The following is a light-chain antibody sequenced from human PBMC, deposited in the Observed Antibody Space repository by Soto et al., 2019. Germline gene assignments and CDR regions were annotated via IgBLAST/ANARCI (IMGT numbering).Light chain of an antibody. J-gene: IGLJ2*01. CDR1: RSNVEKNL. CDR2: DNN. CDR3: GTWDTSLSAGV. Sequence: QSVLTQPPSVSAAPGQRVTISCSGSRSNVEKNLVSWYQQLPGTAPKLLIYDNNLRPSGIPDRFSGSKSGTSATLVITGLQTGDEADYYCGTWDTSLSAGVFGGGTKLTVL. V-gene: IGLV1-51*01.